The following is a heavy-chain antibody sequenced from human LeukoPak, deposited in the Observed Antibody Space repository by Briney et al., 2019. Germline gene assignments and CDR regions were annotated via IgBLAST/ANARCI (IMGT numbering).Heavy chain of an antibody. CDR2: INPSGGST. CDR1: GYTFTSYG. D-gene: IGHD2-2*02. V-gene: IGHV1-46*01. J-gene: IGHJ4*02. Sequence: GASVKVSCKASGYTFTSYGISWVRQAPGQGLEWMGIINPSGGSTSCAQNFQGRVTMTRDTSTSTVYMELSSLRSEDTAVYYCARIPNSQRHFDYWGQGTLVTVSS. CDR3: ARIPNSQRHFDY.